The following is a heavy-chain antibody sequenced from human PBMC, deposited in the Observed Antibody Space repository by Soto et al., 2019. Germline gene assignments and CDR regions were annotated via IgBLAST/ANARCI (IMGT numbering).Heavy chain of an antibody. Sequence: QVQLQESGPGLVKPSGTLSLTCAVSSGSISSSNWWSWVRQPPGEGLEWIGEIYHSGSTNYNPSLKSRVTISVDKSKNQFSLKLSSVTAADTAVYYCARYGSGSYSNYYYMDVWGKGTTVTVSS. CDR3: ARYGSGSYSNYYYMDV. J-gene: IGHJ6*03. V-gene: IGHV4-4*02. D-gene: IGHD3-10*01. CDR2: IYHSGST. CDR1: SGSISSSNW.